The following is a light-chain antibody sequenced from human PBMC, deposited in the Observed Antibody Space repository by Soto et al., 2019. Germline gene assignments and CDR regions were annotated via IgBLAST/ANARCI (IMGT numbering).Light chain of an antibody. J-gene: IGLJ1*01. CDR2: EVT. Sequence: QSALTQPASVSGSPGQSITISCTGTGSDVGGYDYVSWYQHHPGKAPKVMIYEVTNRPSGVSNRFSGSKSGNTASLTISGLLAEDEADYYCSSYTSSSTDVFGTGTKATVL. CDR3: SSYTSSSTDV. V-gene: IGLV2-14*01. CDR1: GSDVGGYDY.